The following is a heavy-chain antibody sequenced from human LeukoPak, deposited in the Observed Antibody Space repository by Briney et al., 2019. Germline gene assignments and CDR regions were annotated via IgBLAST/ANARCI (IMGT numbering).Heavy chain of an antibody. CDR1: GGSFSGYY. V-gene: IGHV4-34*01. Sequence: SETLSLTCAVYGGSFSGYYWSWIRQPPGKGLEWIGEINHSGSTNYNPSLKSRVTISVDTSKNQFSLKLSSVTAADTAVYYCARHWTTGYYMDVWGKGTTVTVSS. J-gene: IGHJ6*03. CDR3: ARHWTTGYYMDV. D-gene: IGHD4-17*01. CDR2: INHSGST.